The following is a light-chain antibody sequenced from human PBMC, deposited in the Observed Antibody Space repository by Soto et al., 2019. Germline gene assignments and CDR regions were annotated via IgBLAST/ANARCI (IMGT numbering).Light chain of an antibody. CDR1: QSVSNH. J-gene: IGKJ1*01. CDR3: QQYDNWPPWT. CDR2: GAS. V-gene: IGKV3-15*01. Sequence: EIVMTQSPATLSVSPGERATLSCRASQSVSNHLAWYQQKPGQAPRLLIYGASTRATGIPARFSGSGAETEFTLYISSLQSEDFAVYYCQQYDNWPPWTFGHGTKVEIK.